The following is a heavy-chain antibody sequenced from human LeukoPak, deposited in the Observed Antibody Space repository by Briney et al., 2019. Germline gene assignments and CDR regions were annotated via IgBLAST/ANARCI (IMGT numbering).Heavy chain of an antibody. Sequence: ASVKVSCKTSGYIFTDCYMHRVRQATGQGLEWMGWMNPNSGNTGYAQKFQGRVTMTRSTSINTAYMELNSLTSEDTAVYYCARSSVGARRRIDYWGQGTLVTVSS. V-gene: IGHV1-8*02. CDR3: ARSSVGARRRIDY. D-gene: IGHD1-26*01. CDR1: GYIFTDCY. CDR2: MNPNSGNT. J-gene: IGHJ4*02.